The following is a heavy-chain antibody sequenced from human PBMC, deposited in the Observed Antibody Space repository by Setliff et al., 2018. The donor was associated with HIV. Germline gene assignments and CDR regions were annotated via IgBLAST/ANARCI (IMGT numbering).Heavy chain of an antibody. CDR2: IFYTGSA. V-gene: IGHV4-39*01. CDR1: GGSISNGYYY. J-gene: IGHJ3*02. D-gene: IGHD3-22*01. CDR3: ARWVTTPTKGAFDI. Sequence: SETLSLTCTVSGGSISNGYYYWVWIRQPPGKGLEWIGGIFYTGSAHYNPSLKSRVTISVDTSRNQFSMKLSSVTAADTTMFYCARWVTTPTKGAFDIWGQGTVVTVSS.